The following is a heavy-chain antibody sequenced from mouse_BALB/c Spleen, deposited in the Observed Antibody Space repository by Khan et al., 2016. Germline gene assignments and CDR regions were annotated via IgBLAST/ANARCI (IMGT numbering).Heavy chain of an antibody. J-gene: IGHJ2*01. D-gene: IGHD2-1*01. V-gene: IGHV4-1*02. CDR2: IIPDTSTI. Sequence: EVKLLESGGGLVQPGGSLKLSCAASGFDFSSYWMSWVRQAPGKGLEWIGEIIPDTSTIDYAPSLKDKFIISRDKAKNTLFLQLSKVRSEDTALYYCGGGHYVPGSLDYWGQGTTLTVSS. CDR1: GFDFSSYW. CDR3: GGGHYVPGSLDY.